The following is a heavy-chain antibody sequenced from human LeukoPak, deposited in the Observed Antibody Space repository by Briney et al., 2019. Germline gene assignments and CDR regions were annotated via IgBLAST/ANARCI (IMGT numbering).Heavy chain of an antibody. CDR1: GFAFSRHG. J-gene: IGHJ4*02. Sequence: GGSLRLSCAASGFAFSRHGMTWVRQAPGKGLEWVSAISGSAAGTYYADSVKGRFTISRDNSKNTLYLQMNSLRAEDTAVYYCAKHNYYDGRGYSYYYFDYWGQGTLVTVSS. CDR2: ISGSAAGT. CDR3: AKHNYYDGRGYSYYYFDY. V-gene: IGHV3-23*01. D-gene: IGHD3-22*01.